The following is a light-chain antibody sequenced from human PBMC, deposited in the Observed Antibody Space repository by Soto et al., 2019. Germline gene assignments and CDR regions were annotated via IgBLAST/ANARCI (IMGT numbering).Light chain of an antibody. CDR3: QEYAGPPPIT. CDR2: DAS. J-gene: IGKJ5*01. Sequence: EIVLTQSPDTLSLSPGERATLSCRASQSVRSERLAWYQQKRGQAPRLVIFDASFRASGIPERFRGSGSGTDFTLTITRREPEDFAVYYCQEYAGPPPITFGRGTRLDIK. CDR1: QSVRSER. V-gene: IGKV3-20*01.